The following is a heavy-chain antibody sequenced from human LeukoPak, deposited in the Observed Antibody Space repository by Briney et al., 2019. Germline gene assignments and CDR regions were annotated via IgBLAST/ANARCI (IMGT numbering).Heavy chain of an antibody. CDR3: VKERGPFDAFDI. Sequence: GGSLRLSCAASGITFSNYEFHWVRQAPGKGAQWVAVISKDGDYEYSIDSEKGRFTISRDNSKNTLYLDMNSLRAEDTAVYYCVKERGPFDAFDIWGQGTMVTVSS. CDR1: GITFSNYE. J-gene: IGHJ3*02. CDR2: ISKDGDYE. V-gene: IGHV3-30*18.